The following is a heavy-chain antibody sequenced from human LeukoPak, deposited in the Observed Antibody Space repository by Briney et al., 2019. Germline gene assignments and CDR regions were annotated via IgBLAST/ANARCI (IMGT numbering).Heavy chain of an antibody. D-gene: IGHD4-17*01. V-gene: IGHV3-11*01. CDR1: GFTFSDYY. Sequence: PGGSLRLSCAASGFTFSDYYMNWIRQAPGKGLEWVSYISSSGSTIYYADSVKGRFTISRDNAKDSLYPQMNSLRAEDTAVYYWASYGDPSHYYYHYMEVWGKGATVTVSS. J-gene: IGHJ6*03. CDR2: ISSSGSTI. CDR3: ASYGDPSHYYYHYMEV.